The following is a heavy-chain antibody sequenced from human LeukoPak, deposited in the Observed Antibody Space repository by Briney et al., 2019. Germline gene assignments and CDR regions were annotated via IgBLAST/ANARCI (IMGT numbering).Heavy chain of an antibody. CDR3: AKVAKYYYGSETYYFFQH. V-gene: IGHV3-7*01. D-gene: IGHD3-10*01. J-gene: IGHJ1*01. CDR1: GFTFTTYW. Sequence: GESLRLSCAASGFTFTTYWMSWVRQAPGKGLEWVANIKQDGTEKYYVDSVKGRFTISRDNAKNSLYLQMNSLRVEDTAVYYCAKVAKYYYGSETYYFFQHWGQGTPVTASS. CDR2: IKQDGTEK.